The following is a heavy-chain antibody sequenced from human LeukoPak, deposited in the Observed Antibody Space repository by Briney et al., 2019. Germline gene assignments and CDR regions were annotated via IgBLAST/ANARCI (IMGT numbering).Heavy chain of an antibody. CDR1: GGSIRSTNW. CDR3: SRESGAFCPFGY. Sequence: PSETLSLTCGLSGGSIRSTNWWSWVRQPPGQGLEWIGEISLTGETNYNPSPYGRVTMSLDGSRNQLSLALASVTPADTAIYYCSRESGAFCPFGYWGQGTLVIVPP. V-gene: IGHV4-4*02. CDR2: ISLTGET. J-gene: IGHJ4*02. D-gene: IGHD1-26*01.